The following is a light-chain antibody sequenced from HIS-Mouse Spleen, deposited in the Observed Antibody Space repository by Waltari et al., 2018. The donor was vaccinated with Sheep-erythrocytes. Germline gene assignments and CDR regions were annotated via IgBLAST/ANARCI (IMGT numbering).Light chain of an antibody. CDR3: SLYTSSSTLV. Sequence: QSALTQPPSVSGSPGPSVTISCPGTRSDVGSYNLVSWYQQPPGTAPKLMIYEVSNRPSGVPDRFSGSKSGNTASLTISGLQAEDEADYYCSLYTSSSTLVFGGGTKLTVL. CDR1: RSDVGSYNL. CDR2: EVS. J-gene: IGLJ2*01. V-gene: IGLV2-18*01.